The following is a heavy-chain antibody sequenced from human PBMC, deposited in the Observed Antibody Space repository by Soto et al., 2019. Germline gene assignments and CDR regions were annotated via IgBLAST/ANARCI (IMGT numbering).Heavy chain of an antibody. D-gene: IGHD3-16*02. CDR1: GFTFSSYW. CDR2: IKQDGSEK. Sequence: EVQLVESGGGLVQPGGSLRLSCAASGFTFSSYWMSWVRQAPGKGLEWVANIKQDGSEKYYVDSVKGRFTISRDNAKNSLYLQRSSLRAEDTAVYYCARAYYGYTWGSYRYADYWGQGTLVNVSS. V-gene: IGHV3-7*01. CDR3: ARAYYGYTWGSYRYADY. J-gene: IGHJ4*02.